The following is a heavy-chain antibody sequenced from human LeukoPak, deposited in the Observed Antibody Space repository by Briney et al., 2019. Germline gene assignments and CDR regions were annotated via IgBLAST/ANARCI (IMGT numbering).Heavy chain of an antibody. Sequence: PGGSLRLSCAASGFTFSSYGMHWVRQAPGKGLEWVAVISYDGSNKYYADSVKGRFTISRDNSKNTLYLQMNSLRAEDTAVYYCAKVDEFHPWGQGTLVTLSS. CDR1: GFTFSSYG. D-gene: IGHD5-24*01. V-gene: IGHV3-30*18. CDR2: ISYDGSNK. J-gene: IGHJ5*02. CDR3: AKVDEFHP.